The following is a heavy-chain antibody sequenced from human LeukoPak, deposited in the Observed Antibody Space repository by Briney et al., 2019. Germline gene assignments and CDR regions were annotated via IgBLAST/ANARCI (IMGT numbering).Heavy chain of an antibody. Sequence: SETLSLTCTVSGGSISSYYWSWIRQPPGKGLEWNGYIYYSGSTNYNPSLKSRVTISVDTSKNQFSLKLSSVTAADTAVYYCARTKLYGDYRLDPWGQGTLVTVSS. J-gene: IGHJ5*02. V-gene: IGHV4-59*01. CDR3: ARTKLYGDYRLDP. CDR2: IYYSGST. CDR1: GGSISSYY. D-gene: IGHD4-17*01.